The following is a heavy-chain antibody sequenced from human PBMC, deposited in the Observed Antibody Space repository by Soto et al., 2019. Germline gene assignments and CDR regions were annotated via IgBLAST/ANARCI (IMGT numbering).Heavy chain of an antibody. D-gene: IGHD1-1*01. CDR3: ARYDAFKAFDL. Sequence: EVQLVESGGGLVKPGGSLRLSCATSGFTFNSYTMNWGRQAPGKGLEWVASISSASSSIDFADSVKGRFTISRDNVNNSVFLQMNSLRAEYTGIYYCARYDAFKAFDLWGQGTMVTVSS. CDR1: GFTFNSYT. V-gene: IGHV3-21*01. CDR2: ISSASSSI. J-gene: IGHJ3*01.